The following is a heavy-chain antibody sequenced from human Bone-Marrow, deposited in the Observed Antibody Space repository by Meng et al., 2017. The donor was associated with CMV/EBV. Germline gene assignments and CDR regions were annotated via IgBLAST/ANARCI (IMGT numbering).Heavy chain of an antibody. V-gene: IGHV1-8*03. Sequence: ASVKVSCKASGYTFTSYDLNWVRQATGQGLEWMGWMNPNSGNTAYAQKFQGRVTITRNTSISTAYMELSSLRSEDTAVYYCARVGYCSISTCYSWFDPWGQGTLVTVYS. CDR2: MNPNSGNT. J-gene: IGHJ5*02. CDR3: ARVGYCSISTCYSWFDP. D-gene: IGHD2-2*02. CDR1: GYTFTSYD.